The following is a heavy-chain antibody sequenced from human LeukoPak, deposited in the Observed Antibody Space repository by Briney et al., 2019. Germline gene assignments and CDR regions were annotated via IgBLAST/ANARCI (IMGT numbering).Heavy chain of an antibody. CDR2: IYHSGST. J-gene: IGHJ4*02. V-gene: IGHV4-4*02. CDR3: ARGDFGDYFLDY. CDR1: GGSISSSNW. Sequence: PSETLSLTCAVSGGSISSSNWWSWVRQPPGKGLEWIGEIYHSGSTNYNPSLKSRVTISVGKSKNQFSLKLSSVTAADTAVYYCARGDFGDYFLDYWGQGTLVTVSS. D-gene: IGHD4-17*01.